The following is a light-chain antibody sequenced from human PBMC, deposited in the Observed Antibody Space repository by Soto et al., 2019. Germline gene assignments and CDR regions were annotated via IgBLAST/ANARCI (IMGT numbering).Light chain of an antibody. J-gene: IGKJ2*01. CDR1: QGISSA. CDR2: DAS. Sequence: AIQLTQSPSSLSASVGDRVTITCRASQGISSALAWYQQKPGKAPKLLIYDASSLESGVPSRFRGSGSGTDFTLTISSMQTEDFATYYCQQFNSYPPFGQGTKLEIK. V-gene: IGKV1-13*02. CDR3: QQFNSYPP.